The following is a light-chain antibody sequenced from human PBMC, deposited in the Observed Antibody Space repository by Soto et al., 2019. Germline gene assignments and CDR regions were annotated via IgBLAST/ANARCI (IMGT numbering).Light chain of an antibody. CDR3: QAYDYSLTASV. J-gene: IGLJ3*02. Sequence: QSALTQPASVSGSPGQSITMSCTGSRSDVGGYNLVSWYQQHPGKAPKLVIFGNRNRPSGVPERFSGSKSGTSASLAITGLQAEDEADYYCQAYDYSLTASVFGGGTKLTVL. CDR1: RSDVGGYNL. CDR2: GNR. V-gene: IGLV2-14*02.